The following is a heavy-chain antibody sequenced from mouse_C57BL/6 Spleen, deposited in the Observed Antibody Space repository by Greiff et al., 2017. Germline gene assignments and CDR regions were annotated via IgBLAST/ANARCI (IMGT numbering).Heavy chain of an antibody. D-gene: IGHD4-1*01. Sequence: EVKLVESGPELVKPGASVKMSCKASGYTFTDYNMHWVKQSHGKSLEWIGYINPNNGGTSYNQKFKGKATLTVNKSSSTAYMELRSLTSEDSAVYYCARMVILTGGYFDYWGQGTTLTVSS. V-gene: IGHV1-22*01. CDR2: INPNNGGT. CDR1: GYTFTDYN. J-gene: IGHJ2*01. CDR3: ARMVILTGGYFDY.